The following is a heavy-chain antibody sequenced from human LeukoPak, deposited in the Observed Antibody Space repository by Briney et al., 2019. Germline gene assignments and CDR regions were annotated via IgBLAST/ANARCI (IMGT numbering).Heavy chain of an antibody. CDR3: ARDRGYYDSNGYLDY. Sequence: PPETLSLTCTVSGGSISSYYWSWIRQPPGKGLEWIGYIYYSGSTNYNPSLKSRVTISVDTSKNQFSLKLSSVTAADTAVYYCARDRGYYDSNGYLDYWGQGTLVTVSS. CDR2: IYYSGST. V-gene: IGHV4-59*01. D-gene: IGHD3-22*01. J-gene: IGHJ4*02. CDR1: GGSISSYY.